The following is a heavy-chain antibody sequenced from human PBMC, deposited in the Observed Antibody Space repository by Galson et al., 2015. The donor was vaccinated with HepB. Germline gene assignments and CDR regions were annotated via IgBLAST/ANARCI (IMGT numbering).Heavy chain of an antibody. CDR2: ISYDGSNK. Sequence: SLRLSCAASGFTFSSYAMHWVRQAPGKGLEWVAVISYDGSNKYYADSVKGRFTISRDNSKNTLYLQMNSLRAEDTAVYYCARDRSSGWPHYYYYGMDVWGQGTTVTVSS. CDR3: ARDRSSGWPHYYYYGMDV. J-gene: IGHJ6*02. D-gene: IGHD6-19*01. V-gene: IGHV3-30*04. CDR1: GFTFSSYA.